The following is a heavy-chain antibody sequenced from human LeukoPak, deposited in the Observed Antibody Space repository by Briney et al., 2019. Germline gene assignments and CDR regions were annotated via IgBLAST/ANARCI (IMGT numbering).Heavy chain of an antibody. CDR3: ATRSSTGNTKFDY. Sequence: GGSLRLSCAASGFTFSNYAMRWVRQAPGKGLEWVSGISGSGDSTYYADSVKGRFTISRDNSKDTLSLQMSSLRAEDTAVYYCATRSSTGNTKFDYWGQGILVTVSS. D-gene: IGHD1-1*01. J-gene: IGHJ4*02. CDR2: ISGSGDST. V-gene: IGHV3-23*01. CDR1: GFTFSNYA.